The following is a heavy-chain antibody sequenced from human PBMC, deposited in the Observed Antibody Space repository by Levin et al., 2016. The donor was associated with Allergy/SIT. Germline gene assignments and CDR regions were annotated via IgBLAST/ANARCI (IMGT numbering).Heavy chain of an antibody. CDR1: GYIFTNYD. D-gene: IGHD3-16*02. Sequence: ASVKVSCKASGYIFTNYDINWVRQATGQGLEWMGWMNPNSGNTGYAQKFQGRVTMTRNTSISTAYMEVSSLRSEDTAVYYCASDYDYVWGSYRFYYFQHWGQGTLVTVSS. CDR2: MNPNSGNT. J-gene: IGHJ1*01. V-gene: IGHV1-8*01. CDR3: ASDYDYVWGSYRFYYFQH.